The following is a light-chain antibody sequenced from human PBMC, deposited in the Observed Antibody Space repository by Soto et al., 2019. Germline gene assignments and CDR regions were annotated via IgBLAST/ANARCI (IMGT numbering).Light chain of an antibody. CDR2: AAS. Sequence: DIQMTQSPSYLSASVGDRVTITCRTTQSINIYLNWYQQKTGEAPKLLIFAASTLQSGVPSRFSGSGVGTHFSLTISNLQPEDFGTYYCQQSHNKFPLTFGGGTKVEIK. V-gene: IGKV1-39*01. J-gene: IGKJ4*01. CDR3: QQSHNKFPLT. CDR1: QSINIY.